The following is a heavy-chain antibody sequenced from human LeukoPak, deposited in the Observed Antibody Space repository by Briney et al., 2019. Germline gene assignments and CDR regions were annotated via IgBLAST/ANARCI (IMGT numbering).Heavy chain of an antibody. CDR1: GFSLSTSGVG. D-gene: IGHD4-11*01. CDR2: IYWNDDK. Sequence: SGPTLVNPTQTLTLTCTFSGFSLSTSGVGVGWIRQPPGKALXWLXLIYWNDDKRYSPSLKSRLTITKDTSKNQVVLTMTNMDPXDTAXXXCALXCDYNXYVXYFQHWGQGTLVTVSS. CDR3: ALXCDYNXYVXYFQH. V-gene: IGHV2-5*01. J-gene: IGHJ1*01.